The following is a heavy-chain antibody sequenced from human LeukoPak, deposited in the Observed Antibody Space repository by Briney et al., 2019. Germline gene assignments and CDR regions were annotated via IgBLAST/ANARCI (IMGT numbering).Heavy chain of an antibody. Sequence: PSETLSLTCTVSGGSVSSSFYYRGWIRQPPGKRLEWIGSMYFSGSTHYNPSLKSRVTISVDTSKNQFSLKLTSVTAADTAVYYCANAASYSVDYWGQGTLVTVSS. CDR3: ANAASYSVDY. J-gene: IGHJ4*02. CDR2: MYFSGST. V-gene: IGHV4-39*01. CDR1: GGSVSSSFYY. D-gene: IGHD1-26*01.